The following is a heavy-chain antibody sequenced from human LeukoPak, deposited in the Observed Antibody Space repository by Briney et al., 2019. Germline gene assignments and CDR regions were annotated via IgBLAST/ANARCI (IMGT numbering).Heavy chain of an antibody. V-gene: IGHV3-48*03. CDR2: ISSSGSTI. Sequence: PGGSLRLSCAASGFTFSSYEMNWVRQAPGKGLEWVSYISSSGSTIYYADSVKGRFTISRDNAKNSLYLQMNSLRAEDTAVYYCAREKVVVELYYYYMDVWGKGTTVTISS. CDR3: AREKVVVELYYYYMDV. D-gene: IGHD2-15*01. CDR1: GFTFSSYE. J-gene: IGHJ6*03.